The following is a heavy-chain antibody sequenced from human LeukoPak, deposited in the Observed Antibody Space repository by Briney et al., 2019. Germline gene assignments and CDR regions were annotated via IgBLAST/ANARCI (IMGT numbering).Heavy chain of an antibody. D-gene: IGHD6-19*01. CDR2: ISSSSSYI. CDR3: LSRGIAVAGEDY. Sequence: GGSLRLSCAASGFTFTNGWMNWVRQAPGKGLEWVSSISSSSSYIYYADSVKGRFTISRDNAKNSQYLQMNSLRAEDTAVYYCLSRGIAVAGEDYWGQGTLVTVSS. J-gene: IGHJ4*02. V-gene: IGHV3-21*01. CDR1: GFTFTNGW.